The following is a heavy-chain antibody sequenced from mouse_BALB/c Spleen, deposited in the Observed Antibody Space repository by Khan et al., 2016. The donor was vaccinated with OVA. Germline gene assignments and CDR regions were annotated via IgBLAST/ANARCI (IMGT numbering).Heavy chain of an antibody. J-gene: IGHJ2*01. V-gene: IGHV3-2*02. CDR2: ISYSGVT. Sequence: EVKLQESGPGLVKPSQSLSLTCTVTGYSITSGYAWNWIRQFPGNKLEWMGYISYSGVTSSTPSLKSRISITRDTSKNQFFLQLISVTTEDTAAYYCARGNYYGYYFDYWGQGTTLTVSS. D-gene: IGHD1-1*01. CDR3: ARGNYYGYYFDY. CDR1: GYSITSGYA.